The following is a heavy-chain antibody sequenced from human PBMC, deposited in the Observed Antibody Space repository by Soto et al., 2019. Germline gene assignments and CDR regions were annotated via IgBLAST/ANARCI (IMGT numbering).Heavy chain of an antibody. CDR3: ARGLGIAVAGTDFYYYMDV. CDR1: GGSFSGYY. J-gene: IGHJ6*03. V-gene: IGHV4-34*01. D-gene: IGHD6-19*01. CDR2: INHSGST. Sequence: SETLSLTCAVYGGSFSGYYWSWIRQPPGKGLEWIGEINHSGSTNYNPSLKSRVTISVDTSKNQFSLKLSSVTAADTAVYYCARGLGIAVAGTDFYYYMDVWGKGTTVT.